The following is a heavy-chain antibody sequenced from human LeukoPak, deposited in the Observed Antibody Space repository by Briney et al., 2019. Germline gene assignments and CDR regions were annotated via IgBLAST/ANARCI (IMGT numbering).Heavy chain of an antibody. V-gene: IGHV4-39*07. Sequence: SETLSLTCTVSGGSISSSTYYWAWIRQPPGKGLEWIGSIYKTGSTYYNPSLKSRVTISVDTSKNQFSLKLSSVTAADTAVYYCARSGLLRFWSGFLDYWGQGTLVTVSS. CDR2: IYKTGST. CDR3: ARSGLLRFWSGFLDY. D-gene: IGHD3-3*01. J-gene: IGHJ4*02. CDR1: GGSISSSTYY.